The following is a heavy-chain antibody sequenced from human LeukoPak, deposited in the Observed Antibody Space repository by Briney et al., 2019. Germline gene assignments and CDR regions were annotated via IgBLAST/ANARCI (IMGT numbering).Heavy chain of an antibody. CDR3: ARGSYYSSSWPYRLGN. CDR2: INWNGGTA. D-gene: IGHD6-13*01. Sequence: GGSLRLSCTASGFTFDDYGMSWVRQAPGKGLEWVSHINWNGGTARYADSVEGRFTISRDNAKNSLYLQMNSLRAEDTAFYHCARGSYYSSSWPYRLGNWGQGTLVTVSS. CDR1: GFTFDDYG. V-gene: IGHV3-20*01. J-gene: IGHJ4*02.